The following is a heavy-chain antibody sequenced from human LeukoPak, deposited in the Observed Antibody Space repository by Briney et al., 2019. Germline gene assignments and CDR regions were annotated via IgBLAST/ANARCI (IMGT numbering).Heavy chain of an antibody. V-gene: IGHV3-30*02. J-gene: IGHJ4*02. D-gene: IGHD2-2*03. Sequence: PGGSLGLSCAASGFTFSSYGMHWVRQAPGMGLEWVAFIRYDGSNKYYADSVKGRFTISRDNSKNTLYLQMNSLRAEDTAVYYCAKDEFLDGYCSSTSCTVGPFDYWGQGTLVTVSS. CDR2: IRYDGSNK. CDR3: AKDEFLDGYCSSTSCTVGPFDY. CDR1: GFTFSSYG.